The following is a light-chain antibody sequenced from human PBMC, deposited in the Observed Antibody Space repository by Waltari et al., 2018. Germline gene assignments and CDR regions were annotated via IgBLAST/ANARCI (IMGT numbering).Light chain of an antibody. V-gene: IGLV1-47*01. J-gene: IGLJ1*01. Sequence: QSVLTQPPSASGTPGQRVTISCSGSSSNLGSNYVYWYQQLPGTAPKLLIYRNNHRLSGVPDRFSGSKSGTSASLAISGLRSEDEADYYCAAWDDSLSGYVFGTGTKVTVL. CDR3: AAWDDSLSGYV. CDR1: SSNLGSNY. CDR2: RNN.